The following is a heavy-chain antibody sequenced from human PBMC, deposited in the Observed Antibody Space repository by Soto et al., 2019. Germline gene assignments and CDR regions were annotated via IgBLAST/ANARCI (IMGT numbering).Heavy chain of an antibody. CDR3: ARGSGWLRNWYFDL. CDR1: GYTFTSYG. V-gene: IGHV1-2*02. D-gene: IGHD6-19*01. J-gene: IGHJ2*01. Sequence: QVQLVQSGAEVKKPGASVKVSCKASGYTFTSYGISWVRQAPGQGLEWMGWINPNSGGTNYAQKFQGRVTMTRDTSISTAYMELSRLRSDDTAVYYCARGSGWLRNWYFDLWGRGTLVTVSS. CDR2: INPNSGGT.